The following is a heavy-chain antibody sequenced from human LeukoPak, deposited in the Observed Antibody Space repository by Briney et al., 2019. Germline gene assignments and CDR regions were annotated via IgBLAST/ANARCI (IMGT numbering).Heavy chain of an antibody. D-gene: IGHD6-19*01. Sequence: SETLSLTCTVSGGSISSYYWSWIRQPAGKGPEWIGRIYTSGSTNYNPSLKSRVTISVDTSKNQFSLKLSSVTAADTAVYYCARDLTYSSGWYYYYYYYMDVWGKGTTVTVSS. V-gene: IGHV4-4*07. J-gene: IGHJ6*03. CDR2: IYTSGST. CDR3: ARDLTYSSGWYYYYYYYMDV. CDR1: GGSISSYY.